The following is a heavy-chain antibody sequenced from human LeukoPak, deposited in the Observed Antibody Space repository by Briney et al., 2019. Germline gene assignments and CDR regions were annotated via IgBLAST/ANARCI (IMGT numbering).Heavy chain of an antibody. J-gene: IGHJ4*02. CDR3: AKDRSSGWYGPVEIDY. D-gene: IGHD6-19*01. Sequence: GGSLRLSCSASGFTFSSYAMSWVRQAPGKGLEWVSAISGSGGSTYYADSVKGRFTISRDNSKNTLYLQMNSLRAEDTAVYYCAKDRSSGWYGPVEIDYWGQGTLVTVSS. CDR1: GFTFSSYA. CDR2: ISGSGGST. V-gene: IGHV3-23*01.